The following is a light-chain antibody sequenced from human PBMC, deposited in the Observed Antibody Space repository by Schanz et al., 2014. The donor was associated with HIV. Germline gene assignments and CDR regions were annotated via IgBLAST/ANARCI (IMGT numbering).Light chain of an antibody. CDR3: CSYAGIYSIL. CDR2: EVT. CDR1: RNDVGTYNL. J-gene: IGLJ2*01. V-gene: IGLV2-23*02. Sequence: QSALTQPASVSGSPGQSITISCTGTRNDVGTYNLVSWYQQHPGKAPQLMIYEVTKRPSGVSDRFSGSKSDNTASLTISGLQADDEADYYCCSYAGIYSILFGGGTKLTVL.